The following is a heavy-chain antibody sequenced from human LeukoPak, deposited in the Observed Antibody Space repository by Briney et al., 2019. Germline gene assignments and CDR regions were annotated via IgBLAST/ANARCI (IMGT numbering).Heavy chain of an antibody. V-gene: IGHV3-73*01. CDR3: RTPKPLIAAASEGAFDI. Sequence: GGSLRLSCAASGFTFSGSAMHWVRQASGKGLEWVGRIRSRANSYATAYAASVKGRFTISRDDSKNTAYLQMNSLKTEDTAVYYCRTPKPLIAAASEGAFDIWGQGTMVTVSS. D-gene: IGHD6-13*01. J-gene: IGHJ3*02. CDR1: GFTFSGSA. CDR2: IRSRANSYAT.